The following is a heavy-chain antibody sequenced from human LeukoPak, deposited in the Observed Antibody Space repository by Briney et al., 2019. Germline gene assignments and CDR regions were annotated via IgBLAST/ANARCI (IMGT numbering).Heavy chain of an antibody. D-gene: IGHD6-19*01. Sequence: SETLSLTCAVYGGSFSGYYWSWIRQPPGKGLEWIGEINHSGSTNYNPSLKSRVTISVDTSKNQFSLKLSSVTAADTAVYYCASTVSSGWSYFDYWGQGTLVTVS. CDR2: INHSGST. CDR1: GGSFSGYY. J-gene: IGHJ4*02. CDR3: ASTVSSGWSYFDY. V-gene: IGHV4-34*01.